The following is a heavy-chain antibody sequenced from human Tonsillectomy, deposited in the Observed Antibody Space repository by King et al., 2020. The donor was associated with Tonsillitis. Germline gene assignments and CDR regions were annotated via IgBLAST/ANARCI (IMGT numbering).Heavy chain of an antibody. V-gene: IGHV1-2*02. CDR1: GYTFTAYH. CDR2: INPNSGGA. J-gene: IGHJ4*02. CDR3: ARGPWVYDSSSVAF. Sequence: VQLVESGAEVKKPGASVKVSCKASGYTFTAYHMYWVRQAPGQGLEWVGWINPNSGGANYAQKFQGRATMTRDTSISTAYMELSRLRSDDTAVYYCARGPWVYDSSSVAFWGQGTLVTVSS. D-gene: IGHD6-13*01.